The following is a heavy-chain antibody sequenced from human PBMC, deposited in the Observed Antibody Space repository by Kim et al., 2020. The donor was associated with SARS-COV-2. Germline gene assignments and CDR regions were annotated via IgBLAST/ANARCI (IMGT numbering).Heavy chain of an antibody. J-gene: IGHJ4*02. D-gene: IGHD2-15*01. CDR1: GGSFSGYY. Sequence: SETLSLTCAVYGGSFSGYYWSWIRQPPGKGLEWIGEINHSGSTNYNPSLKSRVTISVDTSKNQFSLKLSSVTAADTAVYYCARGARLARVAATISFAYWGQGTLVTVSS. CDR3: ARGARLARVAATISFAY. CDR2: INHSGST. V-gene: IGHV4-34*01.